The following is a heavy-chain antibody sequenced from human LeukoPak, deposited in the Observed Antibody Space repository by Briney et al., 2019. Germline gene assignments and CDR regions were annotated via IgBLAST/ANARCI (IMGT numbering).Heavy chain of an antibody. J-gene: IGHJ4*02. Sequence: GGSLRLSCAASGFTFSSYGMHWVRQAPGKGLEWVAVIWYDGSNKYYADSVKGRFTISRDNSKNTLYLQMNSLKTEDTAVYYCTRTLKGGYFDYWGQGTLVTVSS. CDR3: TRTLKGGYFDY. D-gene: IGHD1-14*01. CDR1: GFTFSSYG. V-gene: IGHV3-33*01. CDR2: IWYDGSNK.